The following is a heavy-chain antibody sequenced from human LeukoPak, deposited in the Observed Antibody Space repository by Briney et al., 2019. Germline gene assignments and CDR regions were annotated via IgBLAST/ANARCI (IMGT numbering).Heavy chain of an antibody. CDR3: ASGALEMATIYIDY. CDR1: GGTFSSYA. D-gene: IGHD5-24*01. V-gene: IGHV1-69*04. CDR2: IIPILGIA. J-gene: IGHJ4*02. Sequence: SVKVSCKASGGTFSSYAISWVRQAPGQGLEWMGRIIPILGIANYAQKFQGRVTITADKSTSTAYMELSSLRSEDTAVYYCASGALEMATIYIDYWGQGTLVTVSS.